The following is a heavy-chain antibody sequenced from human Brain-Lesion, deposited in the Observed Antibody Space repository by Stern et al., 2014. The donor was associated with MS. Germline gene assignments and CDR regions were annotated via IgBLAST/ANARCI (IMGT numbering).Heavy chain of an antibody. CDR2: IFNSGST. Sequence: VQLVESGPGLVKPSQTLSLSCTVSGGSISSGGYYWSWIRQPAGKGLEWIGRIFNSGSTSYNPSLKSRGTLSIDPSQNQFSLKLNPMTAADTAVYYCARGRVVPGFQYYATDVWGQGTTVIVSS. CDR1: GGSISSGGYY. D-gene: IGHD2-2*01. V-gene: IGHV4-61*02. CDR3: ARGRVVPGFQYYATDV. J-gene: IGHJ6*02.